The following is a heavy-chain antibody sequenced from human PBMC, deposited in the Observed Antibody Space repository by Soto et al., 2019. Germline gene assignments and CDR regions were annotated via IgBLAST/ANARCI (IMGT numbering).Heavy chain of an antibody. CDR2: ISGSRGYI. V-gene: IGHV3-21*01. Sequence: RGSLLLSCASSVFIFSDYSMNWVRQAPGKGLEWVSSISGSRGYIYYGDSVKGRFTISRDNAKNSVVLQMNNLRAEDTAVYYCARDWAAALDYWGPGTMVTVSS. D-gene: IGHD6-13*01. CDR3: ARDWAAALDY. J-gene: IGHJ4*02. CDR1: VFIFSDYS.